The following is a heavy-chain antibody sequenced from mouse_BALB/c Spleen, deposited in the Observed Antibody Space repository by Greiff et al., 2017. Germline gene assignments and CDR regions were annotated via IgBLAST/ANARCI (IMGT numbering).Heavy chain of an antibody. V-gene: IGHV5-4*02. CDR1: GFTFSDYY. J-gene: IGHJ2*01. D-gene: IGHD1-3*01. CDR3: ARGSGNDY. Sequence: EVKVVESGGGLVKPGGSLKLSCAASGFTFSDYYMYWVRQTPEKRLEWVATISDGGSYTYYPDSVKGRFTISRDNAKNNLYLQMSSLKSEDTAMYYCARGSGNDYWGQGTTLTVSS. CDR2: ISDGGSYT.